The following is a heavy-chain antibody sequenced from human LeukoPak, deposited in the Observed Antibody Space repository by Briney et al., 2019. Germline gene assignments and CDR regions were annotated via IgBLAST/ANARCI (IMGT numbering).Heavy chain of an antibody. Sequence: GGSLRLSCAASGFTLSSYSMNWVRQASGKGLEWVGRIRSKANSYATAYAASVKGRFTISRDDSKNTAYLQMNSLKTEDTAVYYCTTILFYWGQGTLVTVSS. CDR2: IRSKANSYAT. V-gene: IGHV3-73*01. CDR3: TTILFY. CDR1: GFTLSSYS. J-gene: IGHJ4*02. D-gene: IGHD2/OR15-2a*01.